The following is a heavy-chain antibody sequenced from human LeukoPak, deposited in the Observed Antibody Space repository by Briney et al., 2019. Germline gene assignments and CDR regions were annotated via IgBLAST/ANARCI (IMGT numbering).Heavy chain of an antibody. CDR1: GFTFSRYG. CDR3: ARVNYDFWSGYYEGVTGYFDY. Sequence: GGSLRLSCVASGFTFSRYGMHWVRQAPGKGLEWVALISYDGSNKYYADSVKGRFTISRDNSKNTLYVQMNSLRAEDTAVYYCARVNYDFWSGYYEGVTGYFDYWGQGTLVTVSS. D-gene: IGHD3-3*01. CDR2: ISYDGSNK. V-gene: IGHV3-30*03. J-gene: IGHJ4*02.